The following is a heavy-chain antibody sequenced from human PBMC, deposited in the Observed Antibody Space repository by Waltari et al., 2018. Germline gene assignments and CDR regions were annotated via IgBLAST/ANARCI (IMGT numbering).Heavy chain of an antibody. J-gene: IGHJ4*02. Sequence: QVQLQQWGAGLLKPSETLSLTCAVYGGSFSGYYWSWLRQPPGKGLAWIGEINHSGSTNHNPPLKSRVTISVDTSKNQFSLKLSSVTAADTAVYYCARGRQYSSSSYAYWGQGTLVTVSS. D-gene: IGHD6-6*01. CDR2: INHSGST. V-gene: IGHV4-34*01. CDR3: ARGRQYSSSSYAY. CDR1: GGSFSGYY.